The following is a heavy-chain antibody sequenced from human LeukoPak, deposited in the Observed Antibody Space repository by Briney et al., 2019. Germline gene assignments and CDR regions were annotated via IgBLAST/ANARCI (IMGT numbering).Heavy chain of an antibody. D-gene: IGHD3-3*01. CDR1: GCTFSSYA. CDR3: ARVYDFWSGRLLPFDP. V-gene: IGHV1-69*05. CDR2: IIPIFGTA. J-gene: IGHJ5*02. Sequence: SVKVSCKASGCTFSSYAISWVRQAPGQGLEWMGGIIPIFGTANYAQKFQGRVTITTDESTSTAYMELSSLRSEDTAVYYCARVYDFWSGRLLPFDPWGQGTLVTVSS.